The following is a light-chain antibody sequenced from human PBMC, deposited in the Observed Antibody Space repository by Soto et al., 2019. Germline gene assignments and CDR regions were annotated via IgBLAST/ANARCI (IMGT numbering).Light chain of an antibody. CDR2: EVS. Sequence: QSVLTQPASVSGSPGQSIPISCTGTSSGVGNYKYVSWYQQHPGKAPKLMIYEVSNRPSGVSNRFSGSKSGNTASLTISGLQAEDETDYYCFSYTSSGTYVFGTGTKVTVL. CDR1: SSGVGNYKY. V-gene: IGLV2-14*01. CDR3: FSYTSSGTYV. J-gene: IGLJ1*01.